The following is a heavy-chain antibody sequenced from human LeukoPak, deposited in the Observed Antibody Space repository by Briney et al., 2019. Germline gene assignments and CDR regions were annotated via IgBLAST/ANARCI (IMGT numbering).Heavy chain of an antibody. CDR2: IRYDGSNK. CDR3: AKGDDYGDYPPNY. Sequence: PGGSLRLSCAASGFTFSSYGMHWVRQAPGKGLEWVAFIRYDGSNKYYADSVKGRFTISRDNSKNTLYLQMNSLRAEDTAVYYCAKGDDYGDYPPNYWGQGTLVTVSS. D-gene: IGHD4-17*01. V-gene: IGHV3-30*02. J-gene: IGHJ4*02. CDR1: GFTFSSYG.